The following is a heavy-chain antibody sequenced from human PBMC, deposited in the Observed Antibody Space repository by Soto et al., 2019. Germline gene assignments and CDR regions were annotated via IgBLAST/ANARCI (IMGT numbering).Heavy chain of an antibody. CDR1: GFTFSSYA. CDR2: ISGSGGSK. D-gene: IGHD1-26*01. Sequence: EVQLLESGGGLVQPGGSLRLSCAASGFTFSSYAMRWVRQAPVKGLEWVSAISGSGGSKYYADSVKGRFTISRDNSKNTLYQQMNSLRAEDTAVYYCARRGSGSYYDYWGQGTLVTVSS. V-gene: IGHV3-23*01. J-gene: IGHJ4*02. CDR3: ARRGSGSYYDY.